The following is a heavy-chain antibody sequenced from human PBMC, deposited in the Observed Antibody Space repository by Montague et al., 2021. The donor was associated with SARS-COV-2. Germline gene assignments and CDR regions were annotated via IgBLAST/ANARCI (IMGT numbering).Heavy chain of an antibody. CDR2: ISYDGSNK. CDR3: ARDLRYFDWDGMDV. Sequence: SRSLSCVASGFTFSSYAMHWVRQAPGKGLEWVAVISYDGSNKYYADSVKGRFTISRDNSKNTLYLQMNSLRAEDTAVYYCARDLRYFDWDGMDVWGQGTTVTVSS. D-gene: IGHD3-9*01. J-gene: IGHJ6*02. CDR1: GFTFSSYA. V-gene: IGHV3-30*04.